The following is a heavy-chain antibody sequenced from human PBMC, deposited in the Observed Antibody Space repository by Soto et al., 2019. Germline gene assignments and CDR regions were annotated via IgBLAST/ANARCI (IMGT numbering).Heavy chain of an antibody. CDR3: ASTAGYFDS. Sequence: GGSLRLSCAASGFSFSTYWMTWVRQAPGRGLQWVANIKEDGSKKFYVDSVKGRFTISRDNAQNSLYLQMNSPRAEDTAVYYCASTAGYFDSWGQGILVTVSS. CDR1: GFSFSTYW. CDR2: IKEDGSKK. V-gene: IGHV3-7*03. J-gene: IGHJ4*02. D-gene: IGHD6-13*01.